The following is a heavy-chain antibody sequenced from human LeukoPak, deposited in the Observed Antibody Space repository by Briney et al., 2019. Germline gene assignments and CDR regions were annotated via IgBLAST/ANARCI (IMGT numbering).Heavy chain of an antibody. Sequence: SQTLSLTCTVSGGSISSGDYYWSWIRQPPGKGLEWIGYIYYSGSTNYNPSLKSRVTISVDTSKNQFSLKLSSVTAADTAVYYCARRTTYCSGGSCYHPLGYWGQGTLVTVSS. CDR3: ARRTTYCSGGSCYHPLGY. V-gene: IGHV4-30-4*01. J-gene: IGHJ4*02. CDR1: GGSISSGDYY. D-gene: IGHD2-15*01. CDR2: IYYSGST.